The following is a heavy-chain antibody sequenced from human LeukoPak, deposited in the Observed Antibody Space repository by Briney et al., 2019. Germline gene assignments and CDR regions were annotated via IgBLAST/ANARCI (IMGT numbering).Heavy chain of an antibody. Sequence: ASVKVSCKASGGTFSSYAISWVRQALGQGLEWMGRIIPIFGIANYAQKFQGRVTITANKSTSTAYMELSSLRSEDTAVYYCAREADYPNWFDPWGQGTLVTVSS. CDR1: GGTFSSYA. CDR3: AREADYPNWFDP. D-gene: IGHD4-11*01. CDR2: IIPIFGIA. J-gene: IGHJ5*02. V-gene: IGHV1-69*04.